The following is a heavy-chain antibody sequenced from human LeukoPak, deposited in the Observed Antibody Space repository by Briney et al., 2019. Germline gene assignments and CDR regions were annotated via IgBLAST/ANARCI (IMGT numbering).Heavy chain of an antibody. CDR2: INPNNGGT. V-gene: IGHV1-2*06. CDR3: TRESGSYHGNDY. CDR1: GGTFSSYA. D-gene: IGHD1-26*01. J-gene: IGHJ4*02. Sequence: ASVKVSCKASGGTFSSYAISWVRQAPGQGLEWMGRINPNNGGTNYAQKFQGRVTMTGDTSISTAYMELSSLRSDDTAVYYCTRESGSYHGNDYWGQGTLVTVSS.